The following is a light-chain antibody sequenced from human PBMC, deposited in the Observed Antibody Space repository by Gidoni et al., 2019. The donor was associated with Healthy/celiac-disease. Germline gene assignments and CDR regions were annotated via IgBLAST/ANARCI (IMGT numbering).Light chain of an antibody. Sequence: IVLTQSPATLSLSPGERATLSCRASQSVRSYLAWYQQKPCQAPRLLIYDASNRATGIPARFSGSGSGTDFTLTISSLEPEDFAVYYCHQRSNGPPITFGQGTRLEIK. CDR2: DAS. CDR1: QSVRSY. J-gene: IGKJ5*01. CDR3: HQRSNGPPIT. V-gene: IGKV3-11*01.